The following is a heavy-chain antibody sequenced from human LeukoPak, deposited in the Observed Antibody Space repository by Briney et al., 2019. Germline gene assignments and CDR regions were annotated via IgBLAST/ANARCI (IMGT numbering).Heavy chain of an antibody. CDR2: IYYSGST. Sequence: PSETLSLTCTVSGGSISSSSYYWGWIRQPPGKGLEWIGSIYYSGSTYYNPSLKSRVTISVDTSKNQFSLKLSSVTAADTAVYYCASQRWLQRLDYWGQGTLVIVSS. CDR1: GGSISSSSYY. CDR3: ASQRWLQRLDY. J-gene: IGHJ4*02. V-gene: IGHV4-39*01. D-gene: IGHD5-24*01.